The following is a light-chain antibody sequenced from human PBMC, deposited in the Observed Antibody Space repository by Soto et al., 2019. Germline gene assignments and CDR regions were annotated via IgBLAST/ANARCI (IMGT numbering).Light chain of an antibody. CDR3: QQSYNTPPYT. J-gene: IGKJ2*01. CDR1: QSISSY. Sequence: DIQMTQSPSSLSASVGDRVTITCRASQSISSYLNWYQQKPGKAPKLLIYAASSLQSEVPSRFSGSGSRTDFTPTISSLQPEDVATYYCQQSYNTPPYTFGQGTKLEIK. CDR2: AAS. V-gene: IGKV1-39*01.